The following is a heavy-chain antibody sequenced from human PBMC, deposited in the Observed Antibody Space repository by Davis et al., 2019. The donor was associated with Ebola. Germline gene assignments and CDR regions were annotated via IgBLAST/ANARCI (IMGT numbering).Heavy chain of an antibody. D-gene: IGHD6-6*01. V-gene: IGHV1-18*01. J-gene: IGHJ3*02. CDR3: AREGSSSAAFDI. CDR1: GYTFTNNG. Sequence: ASVKVSCKASGYTFTNNGIMWVRQAPGQGLEWMGWISPQNGNRKYAQKFQGRIAMTTDTSTSTVYMELRSLTSDDTAVYFCAREGSSSAAFDIWGQGTRVTVSS. CDR2: ISPQNGNR.